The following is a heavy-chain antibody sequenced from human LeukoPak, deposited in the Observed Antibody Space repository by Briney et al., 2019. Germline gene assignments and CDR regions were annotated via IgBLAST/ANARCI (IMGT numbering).Heavy chain of an antibody. D-gene: IGHD4-17*01. Sequence: SGPTLVNPTQTLTLTCTFSGFSLSTSGMRVSWIRQPPGKALEWLARIDWDDDKYCSTSLMTRLTISKATSKNQVVLTMTNMDPVDTATYYCARTKFPPAYGDRFDYWGQGTLVTVSS. CDR1: GFSLSTSGMR. CDR3: ARTKFPPAYGDRFDY. CDR2: IDWDDDK. J-gene: IGHJ4*02. V-gene: IGHV2-70*04.